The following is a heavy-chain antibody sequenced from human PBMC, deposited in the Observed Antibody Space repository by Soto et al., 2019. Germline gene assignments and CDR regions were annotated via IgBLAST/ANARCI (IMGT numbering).Heavy chain of an antibody. D-gene: IGHD3-10*01. CDR1: GFTFDDYA. V-gene: IGHV3-9*01. Sequence: EVQLVESGGGLVQPGRSLRLSCAGSGFTFDDYAMHWVRQAPGKGLEWVSGISWNRATIGYADSVKGRFTMSRDNAKNSLYLQMNSLRGEDTALYYCAKDKGYGSGSKSYYGIDVWGQGTTVTVSS. CDR3: AKDKGYGSGSKSYYGIDV. CDR2: ISWNRATI. J-gene: IGHJ6*02.